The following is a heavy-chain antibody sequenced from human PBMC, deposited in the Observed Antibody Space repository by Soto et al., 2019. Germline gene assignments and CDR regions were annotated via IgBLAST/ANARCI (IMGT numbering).Heavy chain of an antibody. V-gene: IGHV3-66*01. CDR2: IYSGGST. CDR1: GFSVSRNY. D-gene: IGHD2-21*02. Sequence: GGFLRLSCAASGFSVSRNYMIWVRQAPGKGLEWVSVIYSGGSTYYADSVKGRFTISRDNSKNTLYLQMNSLRAEDTAVYYCARSGGNYWFDPWGQGTLVTVSS. CDR3: ARSGGNYWFDP. J-gene: IGHJ5*02.